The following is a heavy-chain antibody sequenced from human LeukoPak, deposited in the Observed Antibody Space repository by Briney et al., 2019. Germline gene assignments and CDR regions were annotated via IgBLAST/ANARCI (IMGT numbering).Heavy chain of an antibody. J-gene: IGHJ4*02. Sequence: GASVKVSCKASGGTFSSYDINWVRQATGQGLEWMGWMNPNSGNTGYAQKFQGRVTITRNTSISTAYMELSSLRSEDTAVYYCARGVATAAGTGFDYWGQGTLVTVSS. D-gene: IGHD6-13*01. CDR2: MNPNSGNT. CDR1: GGTFSSYD. CDR3: ARGVATAAGTGFDY. V-gene: IGHV1-8*03.